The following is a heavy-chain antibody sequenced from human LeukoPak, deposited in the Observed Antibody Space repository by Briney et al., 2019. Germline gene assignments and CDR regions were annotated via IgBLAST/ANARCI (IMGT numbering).Heavy chain of an antibody. D-gene: IGHD6-19*01. Sequence: PGGSLRLSCAASGFTFSSYAMHWVRQAPGKGLEWVAVISYDGSNKYYADSVKGRFTISRDNSKNTLYLQMNSLRAEDTAVYYCARDEQWLAARWFDPWGQGTLVTVSS. CDR1: GFTFSSYA. V-gene: IGHV3-30-3*01. CDR3: ARDEQWLAARWFDP. J-gene: IGHJ5*02. CDR2: ISYDGSNK.